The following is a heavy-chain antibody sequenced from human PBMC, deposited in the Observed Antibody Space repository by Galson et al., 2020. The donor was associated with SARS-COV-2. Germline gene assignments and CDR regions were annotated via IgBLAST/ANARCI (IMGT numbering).Heavy chain of an antibody. J-gene: IGHJ6*02. CDR1: GFSLSTSGMC. V-gene: IGHV2-70*11. CDR2: IDWDDDK. CDR3: EGGNSPYYYDSSGYVRRDYYGMDV. Sequence: SGPTLVKPTQPLTLTCTFSGFSLSTSGMCVSWIRQPSGKALEWLARIDWDDDKYYSTSLKTRLTISKDTSKNQVVLTMTNMDPVDTATYYCEGGNSPYYYDSSGYVRRDYYGMDVWGQGPTVTVSS. D-gene: IGHD3-22*01.